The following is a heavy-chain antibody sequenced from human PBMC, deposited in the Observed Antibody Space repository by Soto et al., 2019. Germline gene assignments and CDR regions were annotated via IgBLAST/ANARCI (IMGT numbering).Heavy chain of an antibody. V-gene: IGHV4-31*03. Sequence: QMQLQESGPGLVKPSQTLSLNCTVSGYAMTSGVYYCSWVRHLPGRGLEWIGYIYYSGTTPYNPSLKSRISMSVYPSKNQFSLSLTSVTAADSAVYYCATLLGGPKHYYLVLYVWGQGTAVTV. J-gene: IGHJ6*02. CDR1: GYAMTSGVYY. CDR3: ATLLGGPKHYYLVLYV. CDR2: IYYSGTT. D-gene: IGHD1-26*01.